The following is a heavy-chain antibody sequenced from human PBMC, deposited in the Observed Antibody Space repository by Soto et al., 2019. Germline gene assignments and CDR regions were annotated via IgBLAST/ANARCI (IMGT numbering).Heavy chain of an antibody. V-gene: IGHV3-23*01. D-gene: IGHD1-26*01. J-gene: IGHJ3*02. CDR2: ISGSGGST. CDR3: AKREGPRRAFDI. CDR1: GFTFTSYA. Sequence: PGGSLRLSCAASGFTFTSYAMNWVRQAPGKGLEWISAISGSGGSTYYADSVKGRFTISRDNSKNTLYLQMNSLRAEDTAVYYCAKREGPRRAFDIWGQGTMVTVSS.